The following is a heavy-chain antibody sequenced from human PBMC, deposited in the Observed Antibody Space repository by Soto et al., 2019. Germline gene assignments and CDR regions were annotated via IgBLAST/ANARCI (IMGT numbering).Heavy chain of an antibody. Sequence: SETLSLTCTVSGGSISSYYWSWIRQPPGKGLEWIGYIYYSGSTNYNPSLKSRVTISVDTSKNQFSLKLSSVTAADTAVYYCASGSYYFDYWGQGTLVTVSS. J-gene: IGHJ4*02. CDR2: IYYSGST. V-gene: IGHV4-59*01. D-gene: IGHD1-26*01. CDR1: GGSISSYY. CDR3: ASGSYYFDY.